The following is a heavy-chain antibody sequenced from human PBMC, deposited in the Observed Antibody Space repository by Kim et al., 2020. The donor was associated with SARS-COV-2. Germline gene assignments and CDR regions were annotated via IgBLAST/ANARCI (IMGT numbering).Heavy chain of an antibody. Sequence: GGSLRLSCLASGFTFNNAWMSWVRQAPGRGLEWVGQIKRKTDGATIDYAAAVKDRFTISRDDLKNTLYLQMNSLKIEDTAVYYCATVGRVYWGQGTLVSVST. D-gene: IGHD3-10*01. CDR3: ATVGRVY. CDR2: IKRKTDGATI. J-gene: IGHJ4*02. V-gene: IGHV3-15*01. CDR1: GFTFNNAW.